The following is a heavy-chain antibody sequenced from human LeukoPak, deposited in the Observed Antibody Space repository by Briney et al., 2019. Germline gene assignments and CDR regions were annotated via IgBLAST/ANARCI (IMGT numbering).Heavy chain of an antibody. CDR3: ARGGREQPLRG. J-gene: IGHJ4*02. CDR1: GYTFTSYD. Sequence: GASVKVSCKASGYTFTSYDINWVRQAPGQGLEWMGWMNPNSGNTGYAQKFQGRVTMTRNTSRSTAYMELNSLRSEDTAVYYCARGGREQPLRGWGQGTLVTVSS. D-gene: IGHD4-17*01. CDR2: MNPNSGNT. V-gene: IGHV1-8*01.